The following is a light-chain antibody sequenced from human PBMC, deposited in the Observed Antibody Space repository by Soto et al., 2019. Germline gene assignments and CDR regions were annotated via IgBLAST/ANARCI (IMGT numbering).Light chain of an antibody. J-gene: IGLJ2*01. CDR1: SSDIGRYNL. Sequence: QSVLTQPASVSGSPGQSITISCTGTSSDIGRYNLVSWYQLHPGKAPKLMIYEDSKRPSGVSDRFSGSKSGNTASLTISGLQAEDEADYSCCSYSGSSTYVLFGGGPKLTVL. CDR3: CSYSGSSTYVL. V-gene: IGLV2-23*01. CDR2: EDS.